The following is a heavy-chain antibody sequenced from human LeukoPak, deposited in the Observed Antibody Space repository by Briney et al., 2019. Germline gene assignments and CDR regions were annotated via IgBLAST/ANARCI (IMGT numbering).Heavy chain of an antibody. CDR3: ARGQPWLDSGYDGDKFDY. CDR2: INPNSGGT. J-gene: IGHJ4*02. D-gene: IGHD5-12*01. CDR1: GYTFTGYY. Sequence: ASVKVSCKASGYTFTGYYMHWVRQAPGQGLEWMGWINPNSGGTNYVQKFQGRVTMTGDTSISTAYMELSRLRSDDTAVYYCARGQPWLDSGYDGDKFDYWGQGTLVTVSS. V-gene: IGHV1-2*02.